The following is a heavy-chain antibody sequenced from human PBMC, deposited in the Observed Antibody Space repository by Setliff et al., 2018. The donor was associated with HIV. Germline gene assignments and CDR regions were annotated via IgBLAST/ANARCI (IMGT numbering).Heavy chain of an antibody. V-gene: IGHV3-20*04. Sequence: GGSLRLSCVASRFTFSRYWMNWVRQAPGKGLEWVSGINWNGGSTDYADSVKGRFTISRDNAKNSLYLQMNTLRAEDTALYYCAALSLRTNAVYGIVSTRFDPWGRGILVTVPQ. CDR1: RFTFSRYW. CDR2: INWNGGST. CDR3: AALSLRTNAVYGIVSTRFDP. J-gene: IGHJ5*02. D-gene: IGHD2-8*01.